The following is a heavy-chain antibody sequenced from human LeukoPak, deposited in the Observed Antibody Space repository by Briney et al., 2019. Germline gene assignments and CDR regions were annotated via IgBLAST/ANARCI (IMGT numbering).Heavy chain of an antibody. D-gene: IGHD2-8*01. J-gene: IGHJ4*02. CDR3: ARGFRNGPFDC. CDR1: GFTFDDYS. Sequence: GGSLRLSCEASGFTFDDYSMSWVRQPPGKGLEWVSGINRNGGSTDYADSVKGRFTISRDNAKNSHFLQMNSLRVEDTALYYCARGFRNGPFDCWGQGTLVTVSS. CDR2: INRNGGST. V-gene: IGHV3-20*04.